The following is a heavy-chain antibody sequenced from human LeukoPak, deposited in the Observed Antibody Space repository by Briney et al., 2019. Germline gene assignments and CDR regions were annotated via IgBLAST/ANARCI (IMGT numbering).Heavy chain of an antibody. D-gene: IGHD2-2*01. J-gene: IGHJ4*02. CDR1: GFTFSSFA. Sequence: GGSLRLSCAASGFTFSSFAMSWVRQAPGKGLEWVSTITDSGDTTYSADSVKGRFTISRDNSKNTLYLQMNSLRAEDTAVYYCAKDGALSTSCYFYCDYWGQGTLVTVSS. V-gene: IGHV3-23*01. CDR3: AKDGALSTSCYFYCDY. CDR2: ITDSGDTT.